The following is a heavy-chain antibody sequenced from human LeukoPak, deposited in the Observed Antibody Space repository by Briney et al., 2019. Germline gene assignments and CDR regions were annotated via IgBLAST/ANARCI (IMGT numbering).Heavy chain of an antibody. J-gene: IGHJ4*02. D-gene: IGHD4-23*01. CDR3: ARDAENYDGRSFDY. CDR2: IYHSGST. CDR1: GGSISSSNW. Sequence: SETLSLTCAVSGGSISSSNWWSWVRQPPGKGLEWIGEIYHSGSTNYNPSLKSRVTISVDKSKNQFSLKLSSVTAADTAVYYCARDAENYDGRSFDYWGQGTLVTVSS. V-gene: IGHV4-4*02.